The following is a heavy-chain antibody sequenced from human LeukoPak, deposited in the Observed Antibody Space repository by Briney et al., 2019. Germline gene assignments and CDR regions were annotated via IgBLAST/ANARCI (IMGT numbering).Heavy chain of an antibody. J-gene: IGHJ4*02. Sequence: SETPSLTCTVSGGSISSYYWSWIRQPPGKGLEWIGYIFYSGSTNYNPSLKSRVTISVDTSKNQFSLKLSSVTAADTAVYYCARVWRGDYGGNPAFDYWGQGSLVTVSS. V-gene: IGHV4-59*01. CDR3: ARVWRGDYGGNPAFDY. CDR1: GGSISSYY. D-gene: IGHD4-23*01. CDR2: IFYSGST.